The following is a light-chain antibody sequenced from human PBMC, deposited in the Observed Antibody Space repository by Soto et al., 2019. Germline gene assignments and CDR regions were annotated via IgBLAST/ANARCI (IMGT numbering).Light chain of an antibody. CDR1: SSNIGAGHD. Sequence: QSVLTQPPSVSGAPGQRVTISCTGSSSNIGAGHDVHWYHQLPGTAPKLLIYGNGNRPSGVPDRFSGSKSGTSASLAITGLQAEDEADYYCQSYDSGLSGSEVFGTGTKVTVL. CDR2: GNG. J-gene: IGLJ1*01. CDR3: QSYDSGLSGSEV. V-gene: IGLV1-40*01.